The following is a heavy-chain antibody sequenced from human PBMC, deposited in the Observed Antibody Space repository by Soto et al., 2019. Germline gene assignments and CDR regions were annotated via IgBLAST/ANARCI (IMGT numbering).Heavy chain of an antibody. Sequence: PGGSLRLSCAASGFTFSSYGMHWVRQAPGKGLEWVAVISYDGSNKYYADSVKGRFTISRDNSKNTLYLQMNSLRAEDTAVYYCARDRSSIAVAGYFDYWGQGTLVTVSS. V-gene: IGHV3-30*03. J-gene: IGHJ4*02. D-gene: IGHD6-19*01. CDR1: GFTFSSYG. CDR3: ARDRSSIAVAGYFDY. CDR2: ISYDGSNK.